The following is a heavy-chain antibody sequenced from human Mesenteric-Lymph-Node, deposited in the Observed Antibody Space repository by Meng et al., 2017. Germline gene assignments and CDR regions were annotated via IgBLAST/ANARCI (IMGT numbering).Heavy chain of an antibody. D-gene: IGHD3-10*01. CDR1: GGSISSYS. V-gene: IGHV4-59*12. CDR2: INHSGST. Sequence: GSLRLSCTVSGGSISSYSWTWIRQPPGKGLEWIGEINHSGSTNYNPSLKSRVTISVDTSKNQFSLKLSSVTAADTAVYYCARDLNYYGSGSYSKGFDYWGQGTLVTVSS. CDR3: ARDLNYYGSGSYSKGFDY. J-gene: IGHJ4*02.